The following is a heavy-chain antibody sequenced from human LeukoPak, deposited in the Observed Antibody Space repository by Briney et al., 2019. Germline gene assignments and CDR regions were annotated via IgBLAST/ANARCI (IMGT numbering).Heavy chain of an antibody. CDR3: ATAYSGYDQGFDY. CDR1: GYTFTDYY. V-gene: IGHV1-2*02. Sequence: ASVKVSCKASGYTFTDYYMHWVRQAPGQGLEWMGWINPLSGGTNYAQKFQGRVSMTRDTSISTAYMEPSRLRSDDTAVYYCATAYSGYDQGFDYWGQGTLVTVSS. J-gene: IGHJ4*02. CDR2: INPLSGGT. D-gene: IGHD5-12*01.